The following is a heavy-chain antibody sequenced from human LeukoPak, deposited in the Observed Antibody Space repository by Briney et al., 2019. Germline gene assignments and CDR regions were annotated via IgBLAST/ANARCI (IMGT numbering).Heavy chain of an antibody. Sequence: ASVKVSCKASGYTFTSYGISWVRQAPGQGLEWTGWISAYNGNTNYAQKLQGRVTMTTDTSTSTAYMELRSLRSDDTAVYYCAREYSYGNYYGMDVWGQGTTVTVSS. CDR2: ISAYNGNT. CDR3: AREYSYGNYYGMDV. J-gene: IGHJ6*02. V-gene: IGHV1-18*01. CDR1: GYTFTSYG. D-gene: IGHD5-18*01.